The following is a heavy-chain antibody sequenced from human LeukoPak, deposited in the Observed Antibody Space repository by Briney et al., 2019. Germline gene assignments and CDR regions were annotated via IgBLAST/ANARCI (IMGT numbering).Heavy chain of an antibody. D-gene: IGHD4-11*01. CDR2: INPNSGET. CDR1: GYTFTDYY. V-gene: IGHV1-2*02. CDR3: ARDRDYSNTERGFDY. J-gene: IGHJ4*02. Sequence: GASVNVSCKTSGYTFTDYYIPWARQAPGQGLEWMGWINPNSGETNSAQKFQGRVTTTGDTSISTAYMELRRVTSDDTAVYYCARDRDYSNTERGFDYRGKGTLVTVSS.